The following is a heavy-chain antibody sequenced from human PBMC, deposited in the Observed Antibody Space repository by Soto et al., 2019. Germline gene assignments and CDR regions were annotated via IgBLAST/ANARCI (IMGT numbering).Heavy chain of an antibody. Sequence: GSLRLSCAASGFRFRTRAMSWVRQAPGKGLEWVASIRPGGDSTYYADSVKGRFAVSRDNSNVTLYLQMDSLRVEDTAIYYCTTHEEGAPWAGGFDSWGQGTLVTVSS. CDR1: GFRFRTRA. J-gene: IGHJ5*01. CDR2: IRPGGDST. V-gene: IGHV3-23*01. CDR3: TTHEEGAPWAGGFDS. D-gene: IGHD1-26*01.